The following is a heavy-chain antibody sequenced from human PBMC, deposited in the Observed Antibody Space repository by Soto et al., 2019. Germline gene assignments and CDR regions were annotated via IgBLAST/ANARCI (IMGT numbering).Heavy chain of an antibody. Sequence: SGPTLVNPTQTLTLTCTFSGFSLSTSGGGVGWIRQPPGKALEWLALIYWDDDKRYSPSLKSRLTITKDTSKNQVVLTMTNMDPVDTATYYCAHRRLVGRGYCSGGSCYAFDYWGQGTLVTVSS. CDR2: IYWDDDK. J-gene: IGHJ4*02. CDR3: AHRRLVGRGYCSGGSCYAFDY. V-gene: IGHV2-5*02. CDR1: GFSLSTSGGG. D-gene: IGHD2-15*01.